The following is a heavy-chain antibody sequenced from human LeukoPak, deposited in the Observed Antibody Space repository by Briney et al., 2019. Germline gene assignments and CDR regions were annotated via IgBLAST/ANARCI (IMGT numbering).Heavy chain of an antibody. J-gene: IGHJ6*04. D-gene: IGHD3-10*02. CDR3: AELGITMIGGV. CDR2: IRWDGGST. Sequence: PGGSLRLSCAASGFTFDDYTMHWVRQAPGKGLEWVSLIRWDGGSTYYADSVKGRFTISRDNSKNSLYLQMNSLRTEDTALYYCAELGITMIGGVWGKGTTVTISS. V-gene: IGHV3-43*01. CDR1: GFTFDDYT.